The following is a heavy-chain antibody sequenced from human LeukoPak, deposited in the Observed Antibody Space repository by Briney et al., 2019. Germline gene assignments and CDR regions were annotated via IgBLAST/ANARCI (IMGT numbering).Heavy chain of an antibody. Sequence: ASVKVSCKASGYTFTSYYMHWVRQAPGQGLEWMGIINPSGGSTSYAQKFQGRVTMTRDTFTSTVYMELSSLRSEDTAVYYCARSSCSGGSCYYLAWFDPWGQGTLVTVSS. CDR2: INPSGGST. CDR3: ARSSCSGGSCYYLAWFDP. V-gene: IGHV1-46*01. D-gene: IGHD2-15*01. J-gene: IGHJ5*02. CDR1: GYTFTSYY.